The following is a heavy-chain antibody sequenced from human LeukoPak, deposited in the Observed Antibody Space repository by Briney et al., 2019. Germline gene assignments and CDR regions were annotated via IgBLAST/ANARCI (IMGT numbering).Heavy chain of an antibody. D-gene: IGHD1-20*01. CDR1: GYTLKTYG. CDR2: ISVYNVNT. V-gene: IGHV1-18*01. Sequence: GASVKVSCKASGYTLKTYGISWVRQAPGQGLEWMGWISVYNVNTNYAQKFQGRVTMTTDTSTSTAYMELRSLRSDDTAVYYCARVLSGTTALDYWGQGTLVTVSS. J-gene: IGHJ4*02. CDR3: ARVLSGTTALDY.